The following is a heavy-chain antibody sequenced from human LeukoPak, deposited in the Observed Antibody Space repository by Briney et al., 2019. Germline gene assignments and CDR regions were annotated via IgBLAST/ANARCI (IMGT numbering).Heavy chain of an antibody. J-gene: IGHJ4*02. Sequence: SVKVSCKASGGTFSSYAISWVRQAPGQGLEWMGGIIPIFGTANYAQKFQGRVTITTDESTSTAYMELSSLRSDDTAVYYCARVPLDYGDYGYYFDYWGQGTLVTVSS. D-gene: IGHD4-17*01. CDR2: IIPIFGTA. V-gene: IGHV1-69*05. CDR1: GGTFSSYA. CDR3: ARVPLDYGDYGYYFDY.